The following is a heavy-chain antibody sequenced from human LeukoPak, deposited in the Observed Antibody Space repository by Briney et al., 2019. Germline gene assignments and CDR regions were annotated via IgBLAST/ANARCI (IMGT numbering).Heavy chain of an antibody. CDR1: GFTFSSYA. D-gene: IGHD3-10*01. CDR3: AKSITMVRGVLYGMDV. Sequence: GGSLRLSCAASGFTFSSYAMSWVRQAPGKGLEWVSAISGSGGSTYYADSVKGRFTISRGNSKNTLYLQMNSLRAEDTAVYYCAKSITMVRGVLYGMDVWGQGTTVTVSS. J-gene: IGHJ6*02. V-gene: IGHV3-23*01. CDR2: ISGSGGST.